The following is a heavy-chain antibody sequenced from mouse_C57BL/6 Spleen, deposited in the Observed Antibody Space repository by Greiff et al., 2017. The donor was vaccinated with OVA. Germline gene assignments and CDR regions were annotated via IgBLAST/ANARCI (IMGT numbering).Heavy chain of an antibody. CDR3: AISHYDYDEGDYYAMDY. J-gene: IGHJ4*01. Sequence: GQLQQPGAETVKPGASGKVFCKASCYNLPSYWMPRGKQRPGPGPEGIGRIHPSDSDTNYNQKFKGKATLTVDKSSSTAYMQLSSLTSEDSAVYYCAISHYDYDEGDYYAMDYWGQGTSVTVSS. V-gene: IGHV1-74*01. CDR2: IHPSDSDT. D-gene: IGHD2-4*01. CDR1: CYNLPSYW.